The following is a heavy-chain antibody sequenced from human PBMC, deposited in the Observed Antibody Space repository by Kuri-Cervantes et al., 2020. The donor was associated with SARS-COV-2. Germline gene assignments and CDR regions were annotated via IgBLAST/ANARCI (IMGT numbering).Heavy chain of an antibody. J-gene: IGHJ6*04. CDR1: GGSISSDY. CDR3: ARPGGFLDV. Sequence: SETLSLTCAVSGGSISSDYWSWIRQPAGKELEWIGRIYTSGSTNHSPPLKSRVTMSVDTSKNQSSLNLSSVTAADTAVYYCARPGGFLDVWGKGTTVTVSS. V-gene: IGHV4-4*07. CDR2: IYTSGST. D-gene: IGHD4-23*01.